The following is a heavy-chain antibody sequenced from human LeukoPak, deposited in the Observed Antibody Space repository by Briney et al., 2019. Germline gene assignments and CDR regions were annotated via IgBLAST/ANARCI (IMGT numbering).Heavy chain of an antibody. CDR2: ISYDGTDK. J-gene: IGHJ4*02. CDR3: ARVPRHASSWEVDY. Sequence: PGGSLRLSCAASGLAFSSYAFHWVRQAPGKGLEWVAIISYDGTDKYYGGSVKGRFTISRDNSKNTLYLQMNSMRADDTAVYYCARVPRHASSWEVDYCGQGTLVTVSS. V-gene: IGHV3-30*04. CDR1: GLAFSSYA. D-gene: IGHD6-13*01.